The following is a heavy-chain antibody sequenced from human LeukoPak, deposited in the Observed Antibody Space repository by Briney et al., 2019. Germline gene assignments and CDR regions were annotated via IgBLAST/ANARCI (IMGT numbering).Heavy chain of an antibody. CDR1: GGTFSSYA. CDR2: IIPILGIA. Sequence: SVKVSCKASGGTFSSYAISWVRQAPGQGLEWMGRIIPILGIANYAQKFQGRVTITADKSTSTAYMELSSLRSEDTAVYYCARGHLKGVVTATAGRFDYWGQGTLVTVSS. J-gene: IGHJ4*02. V-gene: IGHV1-69*04. D-gene: IGHD2-15*01. CDR3: ARGHLKGVVTATAGRFDY.